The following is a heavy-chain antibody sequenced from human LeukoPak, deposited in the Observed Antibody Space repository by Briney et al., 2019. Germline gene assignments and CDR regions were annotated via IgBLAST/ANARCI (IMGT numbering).Heavy chain of an antibody. Sequence: PSETLSLTCAVYGGSFSGYYWSWIRQPPGKGPEWIGEINHSGSTNYNPSLKSRVTISVDTSKNQFSLKLSSVTAADTAVYYCARWYGDYWGQGTLVTVSS. CDR2: INHSGST. D-gene: IGHD1-20*01. V-gene: IGHV4-34*01. CDR3: ARWYGDY. J-gene: IGHJ4*02. CDR1: GGSFSGYY.